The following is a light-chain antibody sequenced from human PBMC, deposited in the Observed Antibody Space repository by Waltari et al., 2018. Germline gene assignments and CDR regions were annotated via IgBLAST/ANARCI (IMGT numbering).Light chain of an antibody. V-gene: IGLV3-21*02. CDR3: QVWDPNSDRQV. Sequence: SYVVTQPPSVSVAPEQTAPTTCEGDNSRSQTVNWYQQEPGQAPVVVVYDDSDRPSGIPERFSGSNSGNTATLTISRVEAGDEADYYCQVWDPNSDRQVFGGGTKLTVL. CDR2: DDS. J-gene: IGLJ2*01. CDR1: NSRSQT.